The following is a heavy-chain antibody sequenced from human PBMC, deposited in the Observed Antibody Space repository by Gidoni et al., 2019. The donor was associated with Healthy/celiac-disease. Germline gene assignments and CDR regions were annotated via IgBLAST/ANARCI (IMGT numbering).Heavy chain of an antibody. D-gene: IGHD2-21*02. Sequence: ELQLVQSDAAVKTPWESLKISFKGSGYSFTSYCIGWVRQMPGKGVEWLGIFYPGDSDTRYSPSFQGQVTISADKSISTAYLQWSRLKASDTAMYYCARLMGGNSNGFYGMDVWGQGTTVTVSS. CDR3: ARLMGGNSNGFYGMDV. CDR1: GYSFTSYC. CDR2: FYPGDSDT. J-gene: IGHJ6*02. V-gene: IGHV5-51*01.